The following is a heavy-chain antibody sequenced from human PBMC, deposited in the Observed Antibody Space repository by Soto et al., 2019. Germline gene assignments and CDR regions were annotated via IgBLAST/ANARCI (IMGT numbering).Heavy chain of an antibody. CDR2: INIDGSIT. D-gene: IGHD3-10*01. V-gene: IGHV3-74*01. CDR3: ARGGSGSPMAHDH. Sequence: EVQLVESGGGLVQPGGSLRLSCEASGFTLSRYWMHWVRQAPGKGLVWVSRINIDGSITNYADSVKDRFTISRDSAKNTLYLQMNSLRVEDTAVYRCARGGSGSPMAHDHWGEGTLVTVSS. J-gene: IGHJ4*02. CDR1: GFTLSRYW.